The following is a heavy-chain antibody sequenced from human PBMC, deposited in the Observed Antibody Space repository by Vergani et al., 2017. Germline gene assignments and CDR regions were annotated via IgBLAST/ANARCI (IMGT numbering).Heavy chain of an antibody. V-gene: IGHV3-23*01. CDR2: ISGSGGST. J-gene: IGHJ4*02. CDR1: GFPFSSYA. Sequence: EVQLLESGGGLVQPGGSLRLSCAASGFPFSSYAMSWVRQAPGKGLEWVSAISGSGGSTYYADSVKGRFTISRDNSKNTLYLQMNSLRAEDTAVYYCAKCTYYDILTGAPFDYWGQGTLVTVSS. CDR3: AKCTYYDILTGAPFDY. D-gene: IGHD3-9*01.